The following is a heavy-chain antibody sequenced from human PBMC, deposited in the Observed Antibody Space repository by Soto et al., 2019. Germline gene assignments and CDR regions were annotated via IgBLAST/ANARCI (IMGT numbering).Heavy chain of an antibody. CDR2: SNPQSGCT. D-gene: IGHD2-8*01. CDR3: ARGVSTDCSNSVWSYHYFYEMDV. CDR1: GYPFTTYN. V-gene: IGHV1-2*06. Sequence: VKISTKTSGYPFTTYNIHWVRHPPEQSPEWLGRSNPQSGCTLLAQNFRARLSLTTDRVISTAYMELSELSSGDTAVYYCARGVSTDCSNSVWSYHYFYEMDVCGQGTTVTVSS. J-gene: IGHJ6*02.